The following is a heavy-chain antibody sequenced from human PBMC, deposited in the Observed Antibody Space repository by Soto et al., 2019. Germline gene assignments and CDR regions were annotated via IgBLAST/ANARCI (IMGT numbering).Heavy chain of an antibody. CDR2: IYYSGST. CDR1: GGSISSYY. V-gene: IGHV4-59*01. CDR3: ARALYDFWSGYSNWFDP. Sequence: QVQLQESGPGLVKPSETLSLTCTVSGGSISSYYWSWIRQPPGKGLEWIGYIYYSGSTNYNPSLKSRVTISVDTSTHQFSLKLTSVTAADTAVYYCARALYDFWSGYSNWFDPWGQGTLVTVSS. D-gene: IGHD3-3*01. J-gene: IGHJ5*02.